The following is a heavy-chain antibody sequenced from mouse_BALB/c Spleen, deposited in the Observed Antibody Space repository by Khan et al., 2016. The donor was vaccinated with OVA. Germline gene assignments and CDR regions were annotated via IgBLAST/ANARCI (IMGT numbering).Heavy chain of an antibody. CDR2: IWAGGST. CDR1: GFSLTRYG. D-gene: IGHD1-2*01. Sequence: QVQLKESGPGLVAPSQSLSITCTVSGFSLTRYGVHWVRQPPGKGLEWLGVIWAGGSTNYNSALMSRLSISKDKSKSQVFLKMNSLQTDDTAMYXCVRDPQFISTVVYAMDYWGQGTSVTVSS. CDR3: VRDPQFISTVVYAMDY. V-gene: IGHV2-9*02. J-gene: IGHJ4*01.